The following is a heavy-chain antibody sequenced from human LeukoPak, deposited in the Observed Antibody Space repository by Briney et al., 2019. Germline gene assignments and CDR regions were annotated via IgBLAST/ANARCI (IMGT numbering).Heavy chain of an antibody. D-gene: IGHD1-26*01. CDR1: GFTFSSYW. V-gene: IGHV3-7*01. Sequence: GGSLRLSCAASGFTFSSYWMTWVRQAPGKGLEWVANIKHDGSEKYYVDSVKGRFTISRDNAKNSLYLQMNSLRAEDTAVYYCAESGRGGYYPPPRNWGQGTLVTVSS. J-gene: IGHJ4*02. CDR2: IKHDGSEK. CDR3: AESGRGGYYPPPRN.